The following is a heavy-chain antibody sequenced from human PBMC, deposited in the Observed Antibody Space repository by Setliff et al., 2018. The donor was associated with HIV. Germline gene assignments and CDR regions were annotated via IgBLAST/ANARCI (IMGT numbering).Heavy chain of an antibody. CDR2: IYWDDDK. D-gene: IGHD3-10*01. J-gene: IGHJ5*02. CDR1: GFSLNTPGVG. CDR3: AHKDYNAFWFDP. V-gene: IGHV2-5*02. Sequence: SGPTLVNPTQTFTLTCTFSGFSLNTPGVGVGWIRQPPGKALEWLALIYWDDDKRYNSSLRTRLTITEDTSKNQVVLTMTNMDPVDTATYYCAHKDYNAFWFDPWGQGTLVTVSS.